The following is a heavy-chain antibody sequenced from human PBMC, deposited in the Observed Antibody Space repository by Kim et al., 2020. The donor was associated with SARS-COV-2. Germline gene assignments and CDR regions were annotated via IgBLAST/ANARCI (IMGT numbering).Heavy chain of an antibody. Sequence: GGSLRLSCAASGFTFSDYYMSWIRQAPGKGLEWVSYISSSGSTIYYADSVKGRFTISRDNAKNSLYLQMNSLRAEDTAVYYCARVGVVIANLHHYWYFDLWGRGTLVTVSS. J-gene: IGHJ2*01. CDR2: ISSSGSTI. CDR1: GFTFSDYY. V-gene: IGHV3-11*01. CDR3: ARVGVVIANLHHYWYFDL. D-gene: IGHD2-21*01.